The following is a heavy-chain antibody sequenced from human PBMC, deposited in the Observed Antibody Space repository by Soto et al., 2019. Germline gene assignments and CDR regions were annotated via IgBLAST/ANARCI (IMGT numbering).Heavy chain of an antibody. CDR3: ARPYGDYEYYAFDI. CDR2: IYYSGST. Sequence: QLQLQESGPGLVKRSETLSLTCTVSGGSISSSSYYWGWIRQPPGKGLEWIGSIYYSGSTYYNPSLKSRVTISVDTSKNQFSLKLSSVTAADTAVYYCARPYGDYEYYAFDIWGQGTMVTVSS. D-gene: IGHD4-17*01. CDR1: GGSISSSSYY. J-gene: IGHJ3*02. V-gene: IGHV4-39*01.